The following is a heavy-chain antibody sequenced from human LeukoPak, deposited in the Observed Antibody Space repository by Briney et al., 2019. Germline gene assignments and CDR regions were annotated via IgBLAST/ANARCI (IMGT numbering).Heavy chain of an antibody. D-gene: IGHD3-10*01. J-gene: IGHJ6*02. CDR3: AREVTMVRGAPPQYYYYYYGMDV. Sequence: SQTLSLTCTVSGGSISSGSYYWSWIRQPAGKGLEWIGRIYTSGSTNYNPSLKSRVTISVDTSKNQFSLKLSSVTAADTAVYYCAREVTMVRGAPPQYYYYYYGMDVWGQGTTVTVSS. V-gene: IGHV4-61*02. CDR1: GGSISSGSYY. CDR2: IYTSGST.